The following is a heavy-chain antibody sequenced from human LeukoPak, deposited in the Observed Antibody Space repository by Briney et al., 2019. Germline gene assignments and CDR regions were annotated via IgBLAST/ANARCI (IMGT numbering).Heavy chain of an antibody. CDR3: ARDIGGRWNWNDGEGDY. J-gene: IGHJ4*02. V-gene: IGHV1-18*01. CDR2: ISAYNGNT. CDR1: GYTFTSCG. Sequence: ASVKVSCKASGYTFTSCGISWVRQAPGQGLEWMGWISAYNGNTNYAQKLQGRVTITTDESTSTAYMELSNLRSEDPAVYYCARDIGGRWNWNDGEGDYWGQGTLVTVSS. D-gene: IGHD1-1*01.